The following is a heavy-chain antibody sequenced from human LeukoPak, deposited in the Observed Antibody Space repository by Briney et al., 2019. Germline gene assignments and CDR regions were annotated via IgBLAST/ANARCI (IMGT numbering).Heavy chain of an antibody. D-gene: IGHD5-18*01. CDR3: ARDGIRGYSYGPQPVDY. CDR2: ISSSGSTI. Sequence: GGSLRLSCAASGFTFSDYYMSWIRQAPGKGLEWVSYISSSGSTIYYADSVNGRFTISRDNAKNSLYLQMNSLRAEDTAVYYCARDGIRGYSYGPQPVDYWGQGTLVTVSS. V-gene: IGHV3-11*01. CDR1: GFTFSDYY. J-gene: IGHJ4*02.